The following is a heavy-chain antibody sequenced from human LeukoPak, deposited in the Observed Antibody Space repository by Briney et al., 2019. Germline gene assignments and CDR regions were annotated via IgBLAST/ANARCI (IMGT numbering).Heavy chain of an antibody. J-gene: IGHJ4*02. D-gene: IGHD3-3*01. CDR3: AGRAWDWFDFDN. V-gene: IGHV3-30*03. CDR1: GFTFSSYG. CDR2: ISYDGSNK. Sequence: PGGPLRLSCAASGFTFSSYGMHWVRQAPGKGLEWVAVISYDGSNKYYADSVKGRFTISRDNHKNTLSLQMNSLRAEDTAVYFWAGRAWDWFDFDNCGQGTLVTVSS.